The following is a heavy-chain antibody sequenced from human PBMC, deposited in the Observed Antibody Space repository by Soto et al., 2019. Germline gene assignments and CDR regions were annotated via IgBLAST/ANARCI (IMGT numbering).Heavy chain of an antibody. J-gene: IGHJ4*02. Sequence: GGSLRLSCAASGFTFSDAWMNWFRQAPGKGLEWVGRISVNYVGGTTDCAASVKGRFTISRDDSKNTVYLQMTSLSTEDTAVYYCTADTFDSNGHSADYWGQGTLVTVSS. CDR2: ISVNYVGGTT. CDR3: TADTFDSNGHSADY. D-gene: IGHD3-22*01. CDR1: GFTFSDAW. V-gene: IGHV3-15*07.